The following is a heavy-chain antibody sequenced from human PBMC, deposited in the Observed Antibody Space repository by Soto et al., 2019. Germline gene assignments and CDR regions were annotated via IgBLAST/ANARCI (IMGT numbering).Heavy chain of an antibody. D-gene: IGHD3-10*01. V-gene: IGHV1-69*01. CDR3: AGSFKYGSGTFDALDV. J-gene: IGHJ3*01. CDR1: GGTSSDYA. Sequence: QVLLVQSGTEVKKPGSSVKVSCQASGGTSSDYALTWVQQAPGQGLEWMGGIIPIFGTANYAQRFQGRVSITADESSSTAYMELSSLKSEDTAVYYCAGSFKYGSGTFDALDVWGHGTMVMVSS. CDR2: IIPIFGTA.